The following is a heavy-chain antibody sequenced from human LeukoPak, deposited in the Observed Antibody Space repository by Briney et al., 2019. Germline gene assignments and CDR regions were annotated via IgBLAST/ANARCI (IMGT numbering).Heavy chain of an antibody. J-gene: IGHJ3*02. CDR2: ISYSGTT. CDR3: ARQKCTSASCLTKNAFDI. D-gene: IGHD2-2*01. CDR1: GASISSTSYY. Sequence: SETLSLTCSVSGASISSTSYYWGWIRRPPGKGLEWIGSISYSGTTFYSPSLESRVTISADTSKNQFSLDLSSVTAADTAVYYCARQKCTSASCLTKNAFDIWGQGTMVTISS. V-gene: IGHV4-39*01.